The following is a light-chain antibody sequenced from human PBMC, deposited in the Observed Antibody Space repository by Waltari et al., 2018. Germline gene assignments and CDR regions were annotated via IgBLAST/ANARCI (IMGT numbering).Light chain of an antibody. CDR2: KKK. CDR1: SPNIRSNY. J-gene: IGLJ3*02. Sequence: QSVLTQPPSASGTPGQKVTISCNGSSPNIRSNYVYWYQQLPGTAPKLLILKKKQRPSGVPDRFSDSKSGTSASRAINGLRSEDEADYYCAAWDDSLSGLVLGGGTKVTVL. CDR3: AAWDDSLSGLV. V-gene: IGLV1-47*01.